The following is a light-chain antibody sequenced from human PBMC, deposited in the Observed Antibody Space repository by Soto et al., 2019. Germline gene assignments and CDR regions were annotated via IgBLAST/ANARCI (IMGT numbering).Light chain of an antibody. CDR3: SSYTSNISYV. J-gene: IGLJ1*01. CDR1: SSDVGGYNY. CDR2: EVS. V-gene: IGLV2-14*01. Sequence: QSALTQPASVSGSPGQSITISCTGTSSDVGGYNYVSWYQQHPGKAPKLMIYEVSNRPSGVSNRFSGSKSGNTASLTISGLQAEDEADYYCSSYTSNISYVFATGTKVTVL.